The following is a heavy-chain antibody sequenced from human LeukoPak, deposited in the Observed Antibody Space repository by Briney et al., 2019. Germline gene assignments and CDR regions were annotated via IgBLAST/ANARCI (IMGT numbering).Heavy chain of an antibody. J-gene: IGHJ4*02. CDR1: GFTFSDYY. Sequence: GGSLRLSCAASGFTFSDYYMTWIRQAPGKGLEWVSYISSSLSMMYYADSVKGRFTISRDNAKNSLYLQMNSLRAEDTAVYYCASQMSGTSVSYWGQGTLVTVSS. CDR3: ASQMSGTSVSY. CDR2: ISSSLSMM. V-gene: IGHV3-11*01. D-gene: IGHD2-2*01.